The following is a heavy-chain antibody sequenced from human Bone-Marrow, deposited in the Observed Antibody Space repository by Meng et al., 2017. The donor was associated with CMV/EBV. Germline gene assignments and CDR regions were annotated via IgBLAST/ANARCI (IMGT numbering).Heavy chain of an antibody. D-gene: IGHD1-26*01. V-gene: IGHV4-59*01. CDR3: ARGPSPPPRKSYIVGATHSTVNGMDV. J-gene: IGHJ6*02. CDR2: IYYSGST. CDR1: GGSISSYY. Sequence: SETLSLTCTVSGGSISSYYWSWIRQPPGKGLEWIGYIYYSGSTNYNPSLKSRVTISVDTSKNQFSLKLSSVTAADTAVYYCARGPSPPPRKSYIVGATHSTVNGMDVWGQGTTVTFSS.